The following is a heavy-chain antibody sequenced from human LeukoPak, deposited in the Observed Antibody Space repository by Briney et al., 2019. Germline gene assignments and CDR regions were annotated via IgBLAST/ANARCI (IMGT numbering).Heavy chain of an antibody. CDR3: ARATQLRYFDWLSPGGFDY. J-gene: IGHJ4*02. CDR1: GGSISSGGYY. V-gene: IGHV4-30-2*01. Sequence: PSQTLSLTCTVSGGSISSGGYYWSWIRQPPGKGLEWIGYIYHSGSTYYNPSLKSRVTISVDRSKNQFSLKLSSVTAADTAVYYCARATQLRYFDWLSPGGFDYWGQGTLVTVSS. CDR2: IYHSGST. D-gene: IGHD3-9*01.